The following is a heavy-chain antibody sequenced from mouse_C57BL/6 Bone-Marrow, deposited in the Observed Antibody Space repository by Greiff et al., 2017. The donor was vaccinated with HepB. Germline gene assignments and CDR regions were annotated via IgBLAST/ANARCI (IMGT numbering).Heavy chain of an antibody. Sequence: EVQLQQSGAELVRPGASVKLSCTASGFNIKDDYMHWVKQRPEQGLEWIGWIDPENGDTEYASKFQGKATITVDTSSNTAYLQLSSLTSEDTAVYYCTRYYGSAWFAYWGQGILVTVSA. V-gene: IGHV14-4*01. CDR2: IDPENGDT. D-gene: IGHD1-1*01. CDR1: GFNIKDDY. CDR3: TRYYGSAWFAY. J-gene: IGHJ3*01.